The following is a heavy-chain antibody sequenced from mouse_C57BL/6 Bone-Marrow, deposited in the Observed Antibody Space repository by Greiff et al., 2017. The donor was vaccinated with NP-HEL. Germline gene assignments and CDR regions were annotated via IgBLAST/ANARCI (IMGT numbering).Heavy chain of an antibody. V-gene: IGHV3-1*01. CDR1: GYSITSGYD. J-gene: IGHJ1*03. CDR3: AREWNYYYGSSYWYFDV. Sequence: EVQLQQSGPGMVKPSQSLSLTCTVTGYSITSGYDWHWIRHFPGNKLEWMGYISYSGSTNYNPSLKSRISITHDTSKNHFFLKLNSVTTEDTATYYCAREWNYYYGSSYWYFDVWGTGTTVTVSS. D-gene: IGHD1-1*01. CDR2: ISYSGST.